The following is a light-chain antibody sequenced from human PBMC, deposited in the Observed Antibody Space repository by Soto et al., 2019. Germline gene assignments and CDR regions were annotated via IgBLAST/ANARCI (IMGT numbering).Light chain of an antibody. CDR1: EDIRNS. CDR2: DAS. J-gene: IGKJ3*01. CDR3: QQYGDLPAT. Sequence: DIQMTQSPSSLSASVGDRVTITCQANEDIRNSLHWYQQKPGKAPNLLIYDASNVETGVPSRFSGSGFGTDFTFTISSLQPEDVATYYCQQYGDLPATFGHGTKVDIK. V-gene: IGKV1-33*01.